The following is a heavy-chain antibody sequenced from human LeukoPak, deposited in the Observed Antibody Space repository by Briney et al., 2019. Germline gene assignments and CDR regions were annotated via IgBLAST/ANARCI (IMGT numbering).Heavy chain of an antibody. CDR3: SVAGTRGYAFDI. CDR2: ISAYNGNT. J-gene: IGHJ3*02. CDR1: GYTFTSYG. V-gene: IGHV1-18*01. D-gene: IGHD6-19*01. Sequence: ASVKVSCKASGYTFTSYGISWVRQAPGQGLEWMGWISAYNGNTNYAQKLQGRVTMTTDTSTSTAYMELSRLRSDDTAVYYCSVAGTRGYAFDIWGQGTMVTVSS.